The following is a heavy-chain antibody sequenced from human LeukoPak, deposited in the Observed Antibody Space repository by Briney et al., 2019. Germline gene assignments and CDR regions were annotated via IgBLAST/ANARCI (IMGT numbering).Heavy chain of an antibody. CDR1: GFTFSSYW. D-gene: IGHD4-17*01. Sequence: PGGSLRLSCAVSGFTFSSYWMSWFRQAPGKGLEWVATINQDGSQKFSVDSVKGRFTISRDNAKNSLSLQMNSLRVEDTAVYYCARDWFDGDYDRFDYWGQGTLVTVSS. J-gene: IGHJ4*02. CDR2: INQDGSQK. CDR3: ARDWFDGDYDRFDY. V-gene: IGHV3-7*03.